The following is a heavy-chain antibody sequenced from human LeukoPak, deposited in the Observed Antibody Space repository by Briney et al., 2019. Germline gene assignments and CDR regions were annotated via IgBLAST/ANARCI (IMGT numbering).Heavy chain of an antibody. CDR1: GGSISSYY. Sequence: SKTLSLTCTVSGGSISSYYWSWIRQPPGKGLEWIGYIYYSGSTNYNPSLKSRVTISVDTSKNQFSLKLSSVTAADTAVYYCARLVTPFYYGMDVWGQGTTVTVSS. CDR3: ARLVTPFYYGMDV. D-gene: IGHD4-23*01. V-gene: IGHV4-59*01. CDR2: IYYSGST. J-gene: IGHJ6*02.